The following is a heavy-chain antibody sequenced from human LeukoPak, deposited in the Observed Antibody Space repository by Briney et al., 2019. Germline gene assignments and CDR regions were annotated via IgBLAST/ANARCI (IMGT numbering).Heavy chain of an antibody. CDR1: GFTFSSYG. J-gene: IGHJ4*02. CDR3: AKEVMTTVAHFDY. V-gene: IGHV3-30*18. CDR2: ISYDGSNK. Sequence: GGSLRLSCAASGFTFSSYGMHWVRQAPGKGLEWVAVISYDGSNKYYADSVKGRFTISRDNSKNTPYLQMNSLRAEDTAVYYCAKEVMTTVAHFDYWGQGTLVTVSS. D-gene: IGHD4-11*01.